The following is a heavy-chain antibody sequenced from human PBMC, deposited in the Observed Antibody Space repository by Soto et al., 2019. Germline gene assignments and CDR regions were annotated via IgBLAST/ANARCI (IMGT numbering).Heavy chain of an antibody. Sequence: GGSLRLSCAASGFTFSSYGMHWVRQAPGKGLEWVAVISYDGSNKYYADSVKGRFTISRDNSKNTLYLQMNSLRAEDTAVYYCAKPRTITFGGVIAPNAFDIWGQGTMVTVSS. D-gene: IGHD3-16*02. V-gene: IGHV3-30*18. CDR3: AKPRTITFGGVIAPNAFDI. CDR1: GFTFSSYG. CDR2: ISYDGSNK. J-gene: IGHJ3*02.